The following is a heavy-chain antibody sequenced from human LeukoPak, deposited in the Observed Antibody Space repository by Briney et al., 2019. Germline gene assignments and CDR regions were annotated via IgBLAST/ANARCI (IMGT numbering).Heavy chain of an antibody. V-gene: IGHV4-4*07. CDR1: GGSLGGYY. CDR3: ARHRLRYSYGWWDAFDI. Sequence: PSETLSLTCTVSGGSLGGYYWYWIRQPAGKGLEWIGRIYSSGSTNYAPSLKSRVTMSIDTSKKHLSLKLNTVTAADTAVYYCARHRLRYSYGWWDAFDIWGQGTMVTVSS. D-gene: IGHD5-18*01. J-gene: IGHJ3*02. CDR2: IYSSGST.